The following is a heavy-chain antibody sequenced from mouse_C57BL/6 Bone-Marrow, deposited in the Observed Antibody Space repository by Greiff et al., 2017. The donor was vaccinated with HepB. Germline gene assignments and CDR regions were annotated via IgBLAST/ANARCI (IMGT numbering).Heavy chain of an antibody. CDR3: ARGGRGQYYFDD. D-gene: IGHD3-3*01. J-gene: IGHJ2*01. V-gene: IGHV1-63*01. CDR2: IYPGGGYT. Sequence: QVQLQQSGAELVRPGTSVKMSCKASGYTFTNYWIGWAKQRPGHGLEWIGDIYPGGGYTNYNEKFKGKATLTADKSSSTAYMQISSLTSEDSAIYYGARGGRGQYYFDDWGQGTTLTGSS. CDR1: GYTFTNYW.